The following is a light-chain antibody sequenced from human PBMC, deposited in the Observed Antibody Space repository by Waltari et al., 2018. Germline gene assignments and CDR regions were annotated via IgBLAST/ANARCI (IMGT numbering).Light chain of an antibody. CDR2: GAS. J-gene: IGKJ1*01. CDR3: QQGNSFPPT. V-gene: IGKV1-12*01. Sequence: DIQMTQSPSSVCASVGDRVTITCRASQGLGTWLAWYQQKPGKAPKVLIYGASTLLTGVPSRFSGSGSGTEFTLTITGLQPEDFATYFCQQGNSFPPTFGQGTRVEV. CDR1: QGLGTW.